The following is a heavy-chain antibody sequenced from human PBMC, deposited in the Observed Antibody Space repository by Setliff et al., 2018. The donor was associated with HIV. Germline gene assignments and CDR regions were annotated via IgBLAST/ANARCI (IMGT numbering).Heavy chain of an antibody. CDR3: TRVGSSGWTPFDY. CDR1: GFTFRNYD. CDR2: ISGSSVFI. D-gene: IGHD6-19*01. Sequence: GGSLRLSCAVSGFTFRNYDMHWVRQAPGKGPEWVSSISGSSVFIFYADSVKGRFTIARDDAKNSLYLQMNSLRADDTAVYYCTRVGSSGWTPFDYWGQGTLVTVSS. V-gene: IGHV3-21*01. J-gene: IGHJ4*02.